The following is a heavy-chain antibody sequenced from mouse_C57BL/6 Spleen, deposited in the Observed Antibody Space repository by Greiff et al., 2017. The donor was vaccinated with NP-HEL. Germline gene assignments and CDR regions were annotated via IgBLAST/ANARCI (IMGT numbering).Heavy chain of an antibody. CDR2: IYPGDGDT. Sequence: QVQLQQSGPELVKPGASVKISCKASGYAFSSSWMNWVKQRPGKGLEWIGRIYPGDGDTNYNGKFKGKATLTANKSSSTAYMQLNSLTSEASAVYFCASPLFDYWGKGTTLTVSS. J-gene: IGHJ2*01. CDR3: ASPLFDY. CDR1: GYAFSSSW. V-gene: IGHV1-82*01.